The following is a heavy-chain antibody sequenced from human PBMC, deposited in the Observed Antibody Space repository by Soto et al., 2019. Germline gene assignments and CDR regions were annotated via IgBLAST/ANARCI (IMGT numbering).Heavy chain of an antibody. CDR2: IIPILGVA. J-gene: IGHJ4*02. CDR3: APGGGYVSGSHSFDY. V-gene: IGHV1-69*02. Sequence: QVQVVQSGAEVKKPGSSVKVSCKASGGTFSSYTINWVRQAPGHGLEWMGRIIPILGVANYAQKFQGRVTITADKATSTAYMELSSLRSEDTAGYYCAPGGGYVSGSHSFDYWGQGTLVTVSS. D-gene: IGHD3-10*01. CDR1: GGTFSSYT.